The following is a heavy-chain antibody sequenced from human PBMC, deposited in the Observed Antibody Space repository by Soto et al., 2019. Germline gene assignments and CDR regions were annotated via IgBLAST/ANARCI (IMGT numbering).Heavy chain of an antibody. J-gene: IGHJ5*02. D-gene: IGHD3-10*01. Sequence: SVKVSCKASGGTFSSYAISWVRQAPGQGLEWMGGIIPIFGTANYAQKFQGRVTITADESTSTAYMELSSLRSEGTAVYYCARGTASGSWFDPWGQGTLVTVSS. CDR1: GGTFSSYA. V-gene: IGHV1-69*13. CDR3: ARGTASGSWFDP. CDR2: IIPIFGTA.